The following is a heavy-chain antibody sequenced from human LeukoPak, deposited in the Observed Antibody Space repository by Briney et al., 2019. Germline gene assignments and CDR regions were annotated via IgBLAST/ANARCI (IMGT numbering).Heavy chain of an antibody. Sequence: GGSLRLSCAASGFTFSTYAVSWVRQARGKGLEGVGAISDSGGSTDYADPVKGRFTISRDNSKNTLYLQMNSLRAEDTAVYYCAGIFYDSSGYHSRGFDIWGQGTMVTVSS. D-gene: IGHD3-22*01. CDR1: GFTFSTYA. CDR2: ISDSGGST. J-gene: IGHJ3*02. CDR3: AGIFYDSSGYHSRGFDI. V-gene: IGHV3-23*01.